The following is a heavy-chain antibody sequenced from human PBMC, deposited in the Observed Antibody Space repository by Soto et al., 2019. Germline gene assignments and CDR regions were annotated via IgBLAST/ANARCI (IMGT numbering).Heavy chain of an antibody. D-gene: IGHD6-6*01. J-gene: IGHJ6*03. CDR2: ISSSSSYI. CDR3: ARSLPEYSSSSGYYYMDV. V-gene: IGHV3-21*01. Sequence: EVQLVESGGGLVKPGGSLRLSCAASGFTFSSYSMNWVRQAPGKGLEWVSSISSSSSYIYYADSVKGRFTIPRDNAKNSLYLQMNSLRAEDTAVYYCARSLPEYSSSSGYYYMDVWGKGTTVTVSS. CDR1: GFTFSSYS.